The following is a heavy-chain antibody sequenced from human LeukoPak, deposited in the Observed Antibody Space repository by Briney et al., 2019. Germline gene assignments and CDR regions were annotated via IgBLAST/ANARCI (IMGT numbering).Heavy chain of an antibody. Sequence: SETLSLTCTVSGGSISNYYWSWIRQPPGKGLEWIGFMSDSGSTNHNPSLKSRVTISVDTSKNQFSLKLSSVTAADTAVYYCARISLTGYAPISGYFDYWGQGTLVTVSS. J-gene: IGHJ4*02. CDR2: MSDSGST. V-gene: IGHV4-59*12. CDR3: ARISLTGYAPISGYFDY. D-gene: IGHD3-9*01. CDR1: GGSISNYY.